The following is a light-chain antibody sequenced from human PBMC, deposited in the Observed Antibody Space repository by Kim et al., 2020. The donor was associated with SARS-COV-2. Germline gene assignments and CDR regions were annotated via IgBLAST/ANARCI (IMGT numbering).Light chain of an antibody. CDR3: QQYNNWIT. CDR2: SAP. V-gene: IGKV3-15*01. Sequence: PSVSPGERATPSCRASQSVSSNFAWYQQNPAQAPRLLIDSAPPRATGIPARFSGRGSGTEFTLTISSLQSEDFAVYYCQQYNNWITFGGGTKVEI. CDR1: QSVSSN. J-gene: IGKJ4*01.